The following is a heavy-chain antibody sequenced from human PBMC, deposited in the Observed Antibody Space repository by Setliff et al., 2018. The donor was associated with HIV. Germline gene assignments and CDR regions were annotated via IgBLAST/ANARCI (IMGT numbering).Heavy chain of an antibody. D-gene: IGHD2-15*01. CDR3: TTLLSGVGTDVFDI. CDR2: LKSNAEGGTA. V-gene: IGHV3-15*01. Sequence: GGSLRLSCAGSGFTFSNAWMSWIRQAPGKGLEWVARLKSNAEGGTADYAAPVRRRFTISRDDSKNTLYLLMNSLKVEDTSVYYCTTLLSGVGTDVFDIWGQGTMVTVSS. CDR1: GFTFSNAW. J-gene: IGHJ3*02.